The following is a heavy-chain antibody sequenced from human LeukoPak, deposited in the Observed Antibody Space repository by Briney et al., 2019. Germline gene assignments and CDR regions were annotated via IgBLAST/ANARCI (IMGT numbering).Heavy chain of an antibody. V-gene: IGHV3-30*18. D-gene: IGHD2-2*01. CDR3: AKGPLRGTAAAIDY. J-gene: IGHJ4*02. Sequence: GGSLRLSCAASGFTFNNYGMHWVRQAPGKGLEWVAVISYDGRYKHYPDSVKGRFTISRDISTDTLWLQMDSLRTEDTAVYYCAKGPLRGTAAAIDYWGQGTLVTVSS. CDR2: ISYDGRYK. CDR1: GFTFNNYG.